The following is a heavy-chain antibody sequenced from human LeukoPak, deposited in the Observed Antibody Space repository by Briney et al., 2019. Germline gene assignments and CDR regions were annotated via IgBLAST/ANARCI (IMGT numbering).Heavy chain of an antibody. D-gene: IGHD3-22*01. Sequence: SETLSLTCTFSGGSISSSNYFWGWIRQPPGKGLEWIGNYYYSGSTHYNPSLKSRATISKDTSKNQFSLKLTSVTAADTAVYYCAKGVDTSGYTLDYWGQGTLVTVSS. CDR2: YYYSGST. CDR3: AKGVDTSGYTLDY. CDR1: GGSISSSNYF. V-gene: IGHV4-39*01. J-gene: IGHJ4*02.